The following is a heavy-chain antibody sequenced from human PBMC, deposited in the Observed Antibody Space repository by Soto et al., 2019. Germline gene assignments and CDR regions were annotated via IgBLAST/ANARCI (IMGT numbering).Heavy chain of an antibody. J-gene: IGHJ3*02. Sequence: QVQLQQWGAGLLKPSETLSLTCAVYGGFVTSGSYSWSWIRQPPGKGLEWIGEMSHSGGTHFNPSLKSRVTISVYTSKNQFTLKMSSVTAADTALYYCARVERGTATTVVDAFDIWGPGTMVTVSS. CDR3: ARVERGTATTVVDAFDI. CDR2: MSHSGGT. D-gene: IGHD1-1*01. V-gene: IGHV4-34*01. CDR1: GGFVTSGSYS.